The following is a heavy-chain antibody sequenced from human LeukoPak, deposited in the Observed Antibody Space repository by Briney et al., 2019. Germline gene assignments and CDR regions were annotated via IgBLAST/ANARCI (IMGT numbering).Heavy chain of an antibody. CDR2: ISGSGGST. Sequence: PGGSLRLSCAASGFTFSSYAMSWVRQAPGKGLEWVSAISGSGGSTYYADSGKGRFTISRDNSKNTLYLQMNSLRAEDTAVYYCANPYGSGSYSPFDYWGQGTLVTVSS. CDR3: ANPYGSGSYSPFDY. J-gene: IGHJ4*02. D-gene: IGHD3-10*01. V-gene: IGHV3-23*01. CDR1: GFTFSSYA.